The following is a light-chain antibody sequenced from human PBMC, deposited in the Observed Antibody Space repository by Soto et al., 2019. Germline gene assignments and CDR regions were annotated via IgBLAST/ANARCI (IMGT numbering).Light chain of an antibody. CDR2: GAS. CDR1: QSVSSN. CDR3: QQGWT. Sequence: EVVMTQSPATLSVSPGERATLSCRASQSVSSNLAWYQQKPGQAPRLLIYGASTRATGIPARFSGSGSGTEFILTISSLQSEDFAVYYCQQGWTFGQGTKVDIK. V-gene: IGKV3-15*01. J-gene: IGKJ1*01.